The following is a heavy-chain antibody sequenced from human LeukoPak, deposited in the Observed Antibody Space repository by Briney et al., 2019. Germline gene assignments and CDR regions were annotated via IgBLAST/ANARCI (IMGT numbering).Heavy chain of an antibody. D-gene: IGHD4-11*01. CDR1: GYTFTGYY. Sequence: ASVKVSCKASGYTFTGYYMHWVRQAPGQGLEWMGRINPNSGGTNYAQKFQGRVTMTRDTSISTAYMELSRLRSDDTAVYYCWIFDYSHSWDFDYWGQGTLVTVSS. CDR3: WIFDYSHSWDFDY. J-gene: IGHJ4*02. V-gene: IGHV1-2*06. CDR2: INPNSGGT.